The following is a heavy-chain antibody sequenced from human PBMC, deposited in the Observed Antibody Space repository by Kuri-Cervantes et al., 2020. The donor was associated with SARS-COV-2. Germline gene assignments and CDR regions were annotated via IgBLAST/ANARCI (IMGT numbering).Heavy chain of an antibody. D-gene: IGHD7-27*01. CDR3: ARDLRLGKSLDY. J-gene: IGHJ4*02. V-gene: IGHV3-30-3*01. CDR1: GFTFSSYA. Sequence: GGSLRLSRAASGFTFSSYAMHWVRQAPGKGLEWVAVISYDGSNKYYADSVKGRFTISRDNSKNSLYLQMSSLRAEDTAVYYCARDLRLGKSLDYWGQGTLVTVSS. CDR2: ISYDGSNK.